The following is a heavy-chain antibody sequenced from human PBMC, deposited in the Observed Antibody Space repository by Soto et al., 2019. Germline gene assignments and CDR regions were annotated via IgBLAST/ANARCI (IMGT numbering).Heavy chain of an antibody. Sequence: ASVKVSCKASGYTFTSYGISWVRQAPGQGLEWMGWISAYNGNTNYAQKLQGRVTMTTDTSTSTAYMELRSLRSDDTAVYYCARLGLITIFGTTPGWFDPWGQGTLVTGSS. J-gene: IGHJ5*02. CDR1: GYTFTSYG. V-gene: IGHV1-18*01. CDR2: ISAYNGNT. D-gene: IGHD3-3*01. CDR3: ARLGLITIFGTTPGWFDP.